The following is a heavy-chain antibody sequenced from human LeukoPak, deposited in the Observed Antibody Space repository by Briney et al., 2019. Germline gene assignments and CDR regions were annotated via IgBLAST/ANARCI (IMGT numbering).Heavy chain of an antibody. V-gene: IGHV3-23*01. D-gene: IGHD3-22*01. CDR2: ITGSGDST. J-gene: IGHJ4*02. Sequence: GGSLRLSCAASGFTFTNYAMSWVRQAPGKGLEWVSVITGSGDSTYNADSVKGRFTISRDNSKNTLYLQMNSLRAEDTAVYYCARDQFSSGYYYYFDYWGQGTLVTVSS. CDR1: GFTFTNYA. CDR3: ARDQFSSGYYYYFDY.